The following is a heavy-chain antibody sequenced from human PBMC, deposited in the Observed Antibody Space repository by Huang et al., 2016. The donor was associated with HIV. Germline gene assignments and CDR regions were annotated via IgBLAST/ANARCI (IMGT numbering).Heavy chain of an antibody. Sequence: QLQLQESGPGLVKPSETLSLTCTVSGGSIRSDNYYWGWIRQPPGQGLEWIGSIYYSGSTYYNPSLKRRVTITVDTSKNHFSLRMRSVTAADTAVYYCARLPGSITMIRGVITDPYWGQGTLVTVSS. J-gene: IGHJ4*02. D-gene: IGHD3-10*01. CDR2: IYYSGST. CDR3: ARLPGSITMIRGVITDPY. CDR1: GGSIRSDNYY. V-gene: IGHV4-39*02.